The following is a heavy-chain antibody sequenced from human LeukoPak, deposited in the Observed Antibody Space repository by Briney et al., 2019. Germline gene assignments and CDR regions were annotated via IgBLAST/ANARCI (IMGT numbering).Heavy chain of an antibody. CDR2: MNPNSGNT. CDR3: ARGRHYYGSGSSPVDY. J-gene: IGHJ4*02. V-gene: IGHV1-8*01. D-gene: IGHD3-10*01. CDR1: GYTFTSYD. Sequence: GASVTVSCTASGYTFTSYDINWVRQAPGQGLEWMGWMNPNSGNTGYAQTFQGRVTMTRNTSISTAYMELSSLRSEDTAVYYCARGRHYYGSGSSPVDYWGQGTLVTVSS.